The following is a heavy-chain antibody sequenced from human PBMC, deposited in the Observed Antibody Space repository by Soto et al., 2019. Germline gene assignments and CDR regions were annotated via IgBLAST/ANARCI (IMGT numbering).Heavy chain of an antibody. CDR3: VFRGDYGMDV. Sequence: PSETLSLTCTVSGGSISSGGYYWSWIRQHPGKGLEWIGYIYYSGSTYYNPSLKSRVTISVDTSKNQFSLKLSSVTAADTAVYYCVFRGDYGMDVWGQGTTVTVSS. CDR1: GGSISSGGYY. J-gene: IGHJ6*02. D-gene: IGHD3-10*02. CDR2: IYYSGST. V-gene: IGHV4-31*03.